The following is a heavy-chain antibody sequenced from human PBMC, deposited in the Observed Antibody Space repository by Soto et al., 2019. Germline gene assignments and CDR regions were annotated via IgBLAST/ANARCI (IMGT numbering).Heavy chain of an antibody. CDR1: GFTFSSYG. J-gene: IGHJ6*02. V-gene: IGHV3-33*01. CDR2: IWYDGSTK. Sequence: GGSLRLSCAACGFTFSSYGMHWFRQAPGKGLEWVAVIWYDGSTKYYADSVKGRFTISRDNSKNTLYLQMNSLRAEDTAVYYCARESWEHSGWYDYYYYYGMDVWGQGTTVTVSS. D-gene: IGHD6-19*01. CDR3: ARESWEHSGWYDYYYYYGMDV.